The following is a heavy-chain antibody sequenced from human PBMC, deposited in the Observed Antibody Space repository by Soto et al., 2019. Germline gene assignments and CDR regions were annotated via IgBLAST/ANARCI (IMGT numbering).Heavy chain of an antibody. V-gene: IGHV2-5*01. CDR2: IYWNDDK. CDR1: GFSLSTSGVG. J-gene: IGHJ4*02. CDR3: AHRHNPGGSMWYYFDY. D-gene: IGHD2-21*01. Sequence: TLTLTCTFSGFSLSTSGVGVGWIRQPPGKALEWLALIYWNDDKRYSPSLKSRLTITKDTSKNQVVLTMTNMDPVDTATYYCAHRHNPGGSMWYYFDYWGQGTLVTVSS.